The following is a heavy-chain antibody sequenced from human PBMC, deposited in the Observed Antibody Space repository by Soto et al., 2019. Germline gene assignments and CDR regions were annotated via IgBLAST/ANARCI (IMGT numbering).Heavy chain of an antibody. CDR3: ARSGPPYYYDSSAPSAFDI. D-gene: IGHD3-22*01. J-gene: IGHJ3*02. Sequence: GGSLRLSCAASGFTFSSYAMHWVRQAPGKGLEWVAVISYDGSNKYYADSVKGRFTISRDNSKNTLYLQMNSLRAEDTAVYYCARSGPPYYYDSSAPSAFDIWGQGTMVTVSS. CDR2: ISYDGSNK. V-gene: IGHV3-30-3*01. CDR1: GFTFSSYA.